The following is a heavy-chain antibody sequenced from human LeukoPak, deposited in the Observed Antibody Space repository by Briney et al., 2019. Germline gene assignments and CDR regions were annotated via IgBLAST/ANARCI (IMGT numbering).Heavy chain of an antibody. J-gene: IGHJ4*02. CDR3: AVRRTSYSGSYADY. CDR1: GYTFTSYG. CDR2: ISAYNGNT. D-gene: IGHD1-26*01. V-gene: IGHV1-18*01. Sequence: ASVKVSCKASGYTFTSYGIIWVRQAPGQGLEWMGWISAYNGNTNYAQKLQGRVTMTTDTSTSTAYMELRSLRSDDTAVYYCAVRRTSYSGSYADYWGQGTLVTVSS.